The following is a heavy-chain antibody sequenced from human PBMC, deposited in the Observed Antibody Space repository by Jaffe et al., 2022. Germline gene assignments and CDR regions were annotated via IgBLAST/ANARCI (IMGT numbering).Heavy chain of an antibody. V-gene: IGHV1-3*01. D-gene: IGHD3-3*01. CDR1: GYTFTSYA. J-gene: IGHJ5*02. CDR3: ARGRIQHYDFWSGYGFDP. Sequence: QVQLVQSGAEVKKPGASVKVSCKASGYTFTSYAMHWVRQAPGQRLEWMGWINAGNGNTKYSQKFQGRVTITRDTSASTAYMELSSLRSEDTAVYYCARGRIQHYDFWSGYGFDPWGQGTLVTVSS. CDR2: INAGNGNT.